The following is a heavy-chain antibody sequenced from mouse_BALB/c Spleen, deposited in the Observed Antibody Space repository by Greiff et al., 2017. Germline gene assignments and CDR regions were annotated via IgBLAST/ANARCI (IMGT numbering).Heavy chain of an antibody. CDR1: GYTFSSYW. CDR3: ARGGYYGSSYWYFDV. V-gene: IGHV1-9*01. J-gene: IGHJ1*01. D-gene: IGHD1-1*01. CDR2: ILPGSGST. Sequence: VQLQQSGAELMKPGASVKISCKATGYTFSSYWIEWVKQRPGHGLEWIGEILPGSGSTNYNEKFKGKATFTADTSSNTAYMQLSSLTSEDSAVYYCARGGYYGSSYWYFDVWGAGTTVTVSS.